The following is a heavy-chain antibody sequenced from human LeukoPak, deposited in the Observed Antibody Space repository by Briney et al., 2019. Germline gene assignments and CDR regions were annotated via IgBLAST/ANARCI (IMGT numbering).Heavy chain of an antibody. D-gene: IGHD3-22*01. CDR1: GFPLSSKY. V-gene: IGHV3-53*01. Sequence: GSLRLSRAGPGFPLSSKYMSRVPPAPREGIGWVSVFYSGGSTYYADSVKGRFTISRDNSKNTLYLQMNSLRAEDTAVYYCARGRVGYYDSSGQEFDYWGQGTLVTVSS. CDR2: FYSGGST. J-gene: IGHJ4*02. CDR3: ARGRVGYYDSSGQEFDY.